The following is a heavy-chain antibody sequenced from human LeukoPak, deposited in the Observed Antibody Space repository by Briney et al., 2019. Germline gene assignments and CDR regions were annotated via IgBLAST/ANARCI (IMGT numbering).Heavy chain of an antibody. CDR1: GGSFSGYY. V-gene: IGHV4-34*01. CDR3: ARRVRGAGWFDP. J-gene: IGHJ5*02. D-gene: IGHD1-26*01. CDR2: INLSGRT. Sequence: SETLSLTCAVYGGSFSGYYWCWIRQPPGEGLEWIGEINLSGRTTYNPYLKSRVTISVDTSKNQFCLKLSSVTAADTAVYYCARRVRGAGWFDPWGQGTQVTVSS.